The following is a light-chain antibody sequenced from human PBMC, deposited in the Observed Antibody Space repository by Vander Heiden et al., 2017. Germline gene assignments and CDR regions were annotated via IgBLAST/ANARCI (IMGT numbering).Light chain of an antibody. CDR1: QSINSF. V-gene: IGKV1-33*01. J-gene: IGKJ4*01. Sequence: IPMSHSPYPPSASLGDRVTITCPASQSINSFLNWYQQKPGKAPKLLIYDASNLETGVPSRFSGSGSGTDFTLTISSLQPEDIATYYCLQCDRPSLTFGGGTKVEIK. CDR2: DAS. CDR3: LQCDRPSLT.